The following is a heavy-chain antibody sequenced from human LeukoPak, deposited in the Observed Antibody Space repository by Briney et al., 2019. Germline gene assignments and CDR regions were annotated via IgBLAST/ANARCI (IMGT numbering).Heavy chain of an antibody. CDR1: GFTFNNYW. CDR3: TRQLGGSGSH. D-gene: IGHD3-10*01. V-gene: IGHV3-7*01. J-gene: IGHJ4*02. CDR2: IKEDGSEI. Sequence: GGSLRLACAASGFTFNNYWMSWVRQAPGKGLEWVANIKEDGSEIYYVDPVKGRFTISRDNTKNSVYLQMNSLRAEDTAVYYCTRQLGGSGSHWGQGTLVTVSS.